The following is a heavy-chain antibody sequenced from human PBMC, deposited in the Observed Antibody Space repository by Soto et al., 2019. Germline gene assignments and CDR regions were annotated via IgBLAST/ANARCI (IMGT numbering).Heavy chain of an antibody. J-gene: IGHJ4*02. D-gene: IGHD5-12*01. Sequence: PSETRSLTCTVCGGSISRGAYYWCWIRQPPGKGLEWIGYIYYSGSTYYNPSLKSRVTISVDTSKNQFSLKLSSVTAADTAVYYCARDSGPFDYWGQGTLVTVSS. CDR1: GGSISRGAYY. CDR2: IYYSGST. CDR3: ARDSGPFDY. V-gene: IGHV4-30-4*01.